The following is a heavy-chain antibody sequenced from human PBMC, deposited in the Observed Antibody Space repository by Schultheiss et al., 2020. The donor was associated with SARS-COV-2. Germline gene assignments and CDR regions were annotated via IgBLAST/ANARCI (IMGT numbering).Heavy chain of an antibody. J-gene: IGHJ4*02. CDR2: IYTSGST. D-gene: IGHD3-22*01. V-gene: IGHV4-4*07. CDR1: GGSISSYY. CDR3: ASPYYYDSSGYYW. Sequence: SETLSLTCTVSGGSISSYYWSWIRQPAGKGLEWIGRIYTSGSTNYNPSLKSRVTISVDTSKNQFSLKLSSVTAADTAVYYCASPYYYDSSGYYWWGQGTLVTVSS.